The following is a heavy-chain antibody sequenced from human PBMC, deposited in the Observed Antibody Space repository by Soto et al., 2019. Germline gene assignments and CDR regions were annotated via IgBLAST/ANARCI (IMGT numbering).Heavy chain of an antibody. CDR3: ARDGAYSSGWLIDY. V-gene: IGHV1-69*13. J-gene: IGHJ4*02. CDR2: IIPIFGTA. Sequence: GASVKVSCKASGGTFSSYAISWVRQAPGQGLEWMGGIIPIFGTANYAQKFQGRVTITADESTSTAYMELSSLRSEDTAVYYCARDGAYSSGWLIDYWGQGTLVTVSS. D-gene: IGHD6-19*01. CDR1: GGTFSSYA.